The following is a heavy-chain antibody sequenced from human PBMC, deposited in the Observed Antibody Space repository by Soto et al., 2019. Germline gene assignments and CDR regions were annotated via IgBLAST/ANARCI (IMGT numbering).Heavy chain of an antibody. V-gene: IGHV1-18*04. CDR3: ARADGTGWYGS. D-gene: IGHD6-19*01. CDR1: GYIFTNFG. Sequence: QVQLVQSGAEVKKPGASVKVSCKASGYIFTNFGISWVRQAPGQGLEWMVWISTYNGDTKYAQKLQARVTMTTDTSTSTAYMELRSLISDDTDMYYCARADGTGWYGSWGQGTLVTVSS. CDR2: ISTYNGDT. J-gene: IGHJ5*02.